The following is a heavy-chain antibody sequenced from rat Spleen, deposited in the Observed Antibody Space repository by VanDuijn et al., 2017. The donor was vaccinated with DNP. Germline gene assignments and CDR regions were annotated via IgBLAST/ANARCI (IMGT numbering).Heavy chain of an antibody. CDR1: GYTFSSYD. D-gene: IGHD1-2*01. J-gene: IGHJ3*01. CDR3: ARRGSYYSSYIPRWFTY. Sequence: QVQLQQSGAELAKPGSSVKISCKASGYTFSSYDISWIKQTTGQGLDYIGYINTGSGITSYNEKFRGKATLTVDKSSSTAFMQLSSLTPEDTAVYYCARRGSYYSSYIPRWFTYWGQGTLVTVSS. CDR2: INTGSGIT. V-gene: IGHV1-57*01.